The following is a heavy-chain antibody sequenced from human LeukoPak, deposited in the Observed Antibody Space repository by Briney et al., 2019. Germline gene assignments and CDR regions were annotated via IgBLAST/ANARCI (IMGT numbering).Heavy chain of an antibody. J-gene: IGHJ5*02. CDR3: ARSEYCSSTSYYAAWFDP. CDR2: INAGNGNT. D-gene: IGHD2-2*01. V-gene: IGHV1-3*01. CDR1: GYTFTSYA. Sequence: ASVKVSCKASGYTFTSYAMHWVRQAPGQRLEWMGWINAGNGNTKYSQKFQGRVTITRDTSASTAYMELSSLRSEDTAVYYCARSEYCSSTSYYAAWFDPWGQGTLVTVSS.